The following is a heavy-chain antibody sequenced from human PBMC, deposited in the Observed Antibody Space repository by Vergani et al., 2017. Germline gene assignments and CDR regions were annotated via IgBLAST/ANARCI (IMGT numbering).Heavy chain of an antibody. CDR1: GYTFTGYY. D-gene: IGHD2-2*02. Sequence: QVQLVQSGAEVKKPGASVKVSCKASGYTFTGYYMHWVRQAPGQGLEWMGWINPNSGGTNYAQKFQGRVTMTRDTSISTAYMELSRLRSDDTAVYYCAREQKYCSSTSCYSDAFDIRGQGTMVTVSS. CDR2: INPNSGGT. CDR3: AREQKYCSSTSCYSDAFDI. J-gene: IGHJ3*02. V-gene: IGHV1-2*02.